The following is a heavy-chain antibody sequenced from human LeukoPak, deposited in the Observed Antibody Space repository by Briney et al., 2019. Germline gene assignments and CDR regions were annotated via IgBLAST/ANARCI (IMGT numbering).Heavy chain of an antibody. CDR3: ARVGIGYCTNGVCYTGPVGRDWYFDL. CDR2: IYYSGST. CDR1: GVSISSYY. V-gene: IGHV4-59*01. Sequence: SETLSLTCTVSGVSISSYYWSWIRQPPGKGLEWIGYIYYSGSTNYNPSLKSRVTISVDTSKNQFSLKLSSVTAADTAVYYCARVGIGYCTNGVCYTGPVGRDWYFDLWGRGTLVTVSS. J-gene: IGHJ2*01. D-gene: IGHD2-8*01.